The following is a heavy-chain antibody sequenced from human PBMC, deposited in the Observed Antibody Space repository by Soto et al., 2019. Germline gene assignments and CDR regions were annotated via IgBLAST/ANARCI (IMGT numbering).Heavy chain of an antibody. CDR1: GGSFSGYY. J-gene: IGHJ4*02. Sequence: SETLSLTCAVYGGSFSGYYWSWIRQPPGKGLEWIGEINHSGSTNYNPSLKSRVTISVDTSKNQFSLKLSSVTAADTAVYYCASLNSNADSSGLTPDYWGQGTLVTVSS. CDR2: INHSGST. D-gene: IGHD3-22*01. V-gene: IGHV4-34*01. CDR3: ASLNSNADSSGLTPDY.